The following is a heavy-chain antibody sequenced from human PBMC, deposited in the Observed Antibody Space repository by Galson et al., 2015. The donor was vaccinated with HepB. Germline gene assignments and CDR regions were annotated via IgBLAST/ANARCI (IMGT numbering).Heavy chain of an antibody. CDR1: GFTFSSYA. CDR2: ISYDGSNK. J-gene: IGHJ3*02. V-gene: IGHV3-30*04. Sequence: SLRLSCAASGFTFSSYAMHWVRQAPGKGLEWVAVISYDGSNKYYADSVKGRFTISRDNSKNTLYLQMNSLRAEDTAVYYCARGLPLYCSSTSCLNAFDIWGQGTMVTVSS. D-gene: IGHD2-2*01. CDR3: ARGLPLYCSSTSCLNAFDI.